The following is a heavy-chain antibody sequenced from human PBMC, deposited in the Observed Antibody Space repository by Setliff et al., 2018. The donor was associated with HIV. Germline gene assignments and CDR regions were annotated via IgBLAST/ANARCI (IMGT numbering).Heavy chain of an antibody. Sequence: SVKVSCKASGGTFSNYAISWVRQAPGQGLEWMGGIIPIFGSTKYAQKFQDRVTITADESTSTADMELSSLRSDDTAVYYCAKDYHYYDSVSFYSDWYFDLWGRGTLVTVSS. J-gene: IGHJ2*01. CDR3: AKDYHYYDSVSFYSDWYFDL. D-gene: IGHD3-10*01. V-gene: IGHV1-69*13. CDR1: GGTFSNYA. CDR2: IIPIFGST.